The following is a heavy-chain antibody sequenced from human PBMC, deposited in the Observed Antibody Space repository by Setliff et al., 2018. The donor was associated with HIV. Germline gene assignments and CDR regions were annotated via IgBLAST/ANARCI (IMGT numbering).Heavy chain of an antibody. CDR2: IYHSGST. V-gene: IGHV4-4*02. CDR1: SGSISSDNW. Sequence: SETLSLTCAVSSGSISSDNWWTWLRQPPGKGLEWLGEIYHSGSTNYNPSLKSRVTISIDKSKRQFSLKLRSVTAADTAVYYCARGQQSSTWGALFDYWGQGILVTVSS. D-gene: IGHD6-13*01. J-gene: IGHJ4*02. CDR3: ARGQQSSTWGALFDY.